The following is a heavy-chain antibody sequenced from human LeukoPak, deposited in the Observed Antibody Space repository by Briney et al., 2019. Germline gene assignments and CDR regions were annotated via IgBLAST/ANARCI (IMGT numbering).Heavy chain of an antibody. D-gene: IGHD2-2*01. CDR2: ISAYNGNT. V-gene: IGHV1-18*01. CDR3: ARDGPGVVVVPAASYYYYGMDV. CDR1: GYTFTSYG. J-gene: IGHJ6*02. Sequence: ASVKVSCKASGYTFTSYGISWVRQAPGQGLEWMGWISAYNGNTNYAQKLQGRVTMTTDTSTSTAYMGLRSLRSDDTAVYYCARDGPGVVVVPAASYYYYGMDVWGQGTTVTVSS.